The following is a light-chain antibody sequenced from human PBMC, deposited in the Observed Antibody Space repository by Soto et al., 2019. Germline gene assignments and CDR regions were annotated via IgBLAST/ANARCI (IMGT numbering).Light chain of an antibody. Sequence: QSVLTQPASVSGSPGQSITISCSGTSSDVGHHNAVSWYQQHPGKVPQLMIYDVSIRPSGISDRLSASKSGNMASLTISGLQAEDEADYYCSSYRVGGSYVFGTGTKLTVL. V-gene: IGLV2-14*03. CDR3: SSYRVGGSYV. J-gene: IGLJ1*01. CDR1: SSDVGHHNA. CDR2: DVS.